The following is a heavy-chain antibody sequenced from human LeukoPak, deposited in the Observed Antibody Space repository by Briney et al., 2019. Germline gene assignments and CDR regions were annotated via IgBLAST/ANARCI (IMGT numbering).Heavy chain of an antibody. V-gene: IGHV4-31*03. CDR2: IYYSGST. D-gene: IGHD6-19*01. CDR3: ARGRTGNDGSSGWYVDY. Sequence: SETLSLTCTVSGGSISSGGYYWSWIRQHPGKGLEWIGYIYYSGSTYYNPSLKSRVTISVDTSKNQFSLKLSSVTAADTAVYYCARGRTGNDGSSGWYVDYWGQGTLVTVSS. CDR1: GGSISSGGYY. J-gene: IGHJ4*02.